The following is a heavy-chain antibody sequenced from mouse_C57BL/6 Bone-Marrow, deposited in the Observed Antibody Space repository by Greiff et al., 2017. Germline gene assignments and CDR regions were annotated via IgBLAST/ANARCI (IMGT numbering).Heavy chain of an antibody. V-gene: IGHV5-4*01. CDR1: GFTFSSYA. CDR3: ASDGYDAMDY. Sequence: EVQGVESGGGLVKPGGSLKLSCAASGFTFSSYAMSWVRQTPEKRLEWVATISDGGSYTYYPDNVKGRFTISRDNAKNNLYLQMSHLKSEDTAMYYCASDGYDAMDYWGQGTSVTVSS. CDR2: ISDGGSYT. J-gene: IGHJ4*01.